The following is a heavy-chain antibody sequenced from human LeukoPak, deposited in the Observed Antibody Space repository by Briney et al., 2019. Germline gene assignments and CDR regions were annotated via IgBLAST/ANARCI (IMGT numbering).Heavy chain of an antibody. J-gene: IGHJ6*03. CDR1: GGSFTDYF. CDR3: ARLARYYYYMDV. Sequence: SETLSLTCTVFGGSFTDYFWTWIRHSPGKGLEWIGEINDYTGDSKYNPSLNSRVSISLEKSKNQLSLELRSVTAADTAVYYCARLARYYYYMDVWGKGTTVTVSS. CDR2: INDYTGDS. V-gene: IGHV4-34*01.